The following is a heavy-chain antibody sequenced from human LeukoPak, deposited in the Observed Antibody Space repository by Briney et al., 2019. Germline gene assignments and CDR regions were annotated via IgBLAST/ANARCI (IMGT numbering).Heavy chain of an antibody. Sequence: GRSLRLSCAASGFTFDDYAMHWVRQAPGKGLEWVSGISWNSGSIGYADSVKGRFTISRDNAKNSLYLQMNSLRAEDTALYYCAKNGYGDNGLDAFDIWGQGTMVTVSS. V-gene: IGHV3-9*01. CDR1: GFTFDDYA. J-gene: IGHJ3*02. D-gene: IGHD4-17*01. CDR3: AKNGYGDNGLDAFDI. CDR2: ISWNSGSI.